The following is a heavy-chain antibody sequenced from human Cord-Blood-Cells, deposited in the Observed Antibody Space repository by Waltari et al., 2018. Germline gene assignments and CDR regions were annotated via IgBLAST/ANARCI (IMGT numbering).Heavy chain of an antibody. V-gene: IGHV4-39*01. J-gene: IGHJ4*02. CDR1: GGSISSSSYY. CDR3: ARYSSSWY. CDR2: LYYSGST. D-gene: IGHD6-13*01. Sequence: QQQLQESGPGLVKPSETLSLTCTVSGGSISSSSYYWGGLRQPPGKGLEWIGSLYYSGSTSYNPHPKSPLTISVDTSKNRFALKLSSVTAAETAVYYCARYSSSWYWGQGTLVTVSS.